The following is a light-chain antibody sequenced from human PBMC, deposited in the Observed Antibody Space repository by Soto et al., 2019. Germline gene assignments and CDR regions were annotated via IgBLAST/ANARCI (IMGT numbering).Light chain of an antibody. CDR1: QSVASGS. CDR3: QQYGSSPVT. Sequence: EIVLTQSPVTLSVSPGERATLSCGASQSVASGSLAWYQQRPGLAPRLLIYDSFTRAAGIPDRFSGSGSGTDLTLTISRLEPEDFAVYFCQQYGSSPVTFGGGTKVDIK. V-gene: IGKV3D-20*01. CDR2: DSF. J-gene: IGKJ4*01.